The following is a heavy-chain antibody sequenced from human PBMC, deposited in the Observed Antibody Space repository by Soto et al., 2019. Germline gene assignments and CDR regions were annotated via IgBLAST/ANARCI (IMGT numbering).Heavy chain of an antibody. CDR3: TKSAQFNSSGCYRD. Sequence: QVQLQESGPGLVKPSETLSLTCTVSGGSISGYYWSWIRQPPGKGLEWIGYIYYSGSTNYNPSLKSRVTISVDTSKNQFSLKLSSVTAADTAVYYCTKSAQFNSSGCYRDWGQGTLVTVSS. J-gene: IGHJ4*02. D-gene: IGHD6-19*01. V-gene: IGHV4-59*01. CDR2: IYYSGST. CDR1: GGSISGYY.